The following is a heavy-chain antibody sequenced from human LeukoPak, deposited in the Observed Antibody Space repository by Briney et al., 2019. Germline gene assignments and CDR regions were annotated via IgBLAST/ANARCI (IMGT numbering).Heavy chain of an antibody. Sequence: GESLKISCKHSEYSFPNYCIGWVRQMPGKGLEWMGIIYPDDSDTRYSPSFQGQVTISADKSISTAYLQWSSLKASDTAMYYCARLRYYDSSGYYDYWGQGTLVTVSS. CDR2: IYPDDSDT. CDR1: EYSFPNYC. J-gene: IGHJ4*02. CDR3: ARLRYYDSSGYYDY. V-gene: IGHV5-51*01. D-gene: IGHD3-22*01.